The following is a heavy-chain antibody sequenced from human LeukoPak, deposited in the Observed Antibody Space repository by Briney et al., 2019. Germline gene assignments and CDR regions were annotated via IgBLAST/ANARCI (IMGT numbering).Heavy chain of an antibody. Sequence: SETLSLTCTVSGGSISSSGYYWGWLRQSPGKELEWIGSIYYSGGSIYYNPSLKSRVTISGDTSKNQFSLKLSSVTAADTAVYYCARGIPDMWQLVFFDYWGQGTLVTVSS. CDR3: ARGIPDMWQLVFFDY. CDR1: GGSISSSGYY. CDR2: IYYSGGSI. V-gene: IGHV4-39*07. J-gene: IGHJ4*02. D-gene: IGHD6-6*01.